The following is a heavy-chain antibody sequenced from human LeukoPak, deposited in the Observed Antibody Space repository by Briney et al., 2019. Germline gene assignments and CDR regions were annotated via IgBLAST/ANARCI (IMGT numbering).Heavy chain of an antibody. J-gene: IGHJ4*02. CDR3: ATSPRGIQLWLGYYFDY. V-gene: IGHV3-53*01. Sequence: PGGSLRLSCAASGFTVSSNYMSWVRQAPGKGLEGVSVIYGGGSTYYADSVKRRFTISRDNSKNTLFLQMNRLRAEDTAVYYCATSPRGIQLWLGYYFDYWGQGTLVTVSS. D-gene: IGHD5-18*01. CDR1: GFTVSSNY. CDR2: IYGGGST.